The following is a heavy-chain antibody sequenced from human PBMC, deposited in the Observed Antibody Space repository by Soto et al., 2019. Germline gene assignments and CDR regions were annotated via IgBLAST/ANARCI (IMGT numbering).Heavy chain of an antibody. Sequence: PGGSLRLSCAASGFTLGRYGMSWVRQAPGKGLEWVSAVSPNGQGIYYADSVRGRFTISRDFSKNTVFLDMDSLRAEDTAVYYWAKDRDYPRDYFHYWGQGTLVTVSS. CDR3: AKDRDYPRDYFHY. J-gene: IGHJ4*02. V-gene: IGHV3-23*01. CDR2: VSPNGQGI. CDR1: GFTLGRYG. D-gene: IGHD3-10*01.